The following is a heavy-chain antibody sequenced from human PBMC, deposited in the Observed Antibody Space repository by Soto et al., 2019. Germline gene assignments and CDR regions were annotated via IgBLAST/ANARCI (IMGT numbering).Heavy chain of an antibody. CDR3: ARENIVVVVAATIDAFDI. J-gene: IGHJ3*02. CDR2: IKQEGSEK. V-gene: IGHV3-7*01. Sequence: PAGTLRLSCAASGFTFSSSGMHWVRHAAGKGLGWEDSIKQEGSEKCYVDYVKGRVTMTRDNAKNSLYLQMSSLRAEDTAVYYCARENIVVVVAATIDAFDIWGQGTMVTVSS. D-gene: IGHD2-15*01. CDR1: GFTFSSSG.